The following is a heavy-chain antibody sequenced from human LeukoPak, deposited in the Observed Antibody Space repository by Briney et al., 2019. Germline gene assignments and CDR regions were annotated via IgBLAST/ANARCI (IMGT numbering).Heavy chain of an antibody. D-gene: IGHD5-18*01. CDR1: GYIITSYY. Sequence: ASVKVSCKASGYIITSYYMHWVRQAPGQGLVWMGMISPKGGSTTYAQNFQGRVTMTRDTSTTTVYMELNSLRSQDTAVYYCARGLQLWTKGTFDYWGQGTLVTVSS. CDR2: ISPKGGST. V-gene: IGHV1-46*01. J-gene: IGHJ4*02. CDR3: ARGLQLWTKGTFDY.